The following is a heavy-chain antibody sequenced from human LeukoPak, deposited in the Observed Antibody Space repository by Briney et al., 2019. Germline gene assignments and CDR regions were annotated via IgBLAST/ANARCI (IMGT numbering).Heavy chain of an antibody. CDR1: GFTFSSYW. CDR2: IYEDGSEK. CDR3: ARHLPYSSSWYSSLDY. J-gene: IGHJ4*02. Sequence: GGSLRLSCAASGFTFSSYWMSWVRQAPGKGLEWVGYIYEDGSEKYYVDSAKGRFTISRDNAKNSLYLQMNSLRAEDTAVYYCARHLPYSSSWYSSLDYWGQGTLVTVSS. D-gene: IGHD6-13*01. V-gene: IGHV3-7*03.